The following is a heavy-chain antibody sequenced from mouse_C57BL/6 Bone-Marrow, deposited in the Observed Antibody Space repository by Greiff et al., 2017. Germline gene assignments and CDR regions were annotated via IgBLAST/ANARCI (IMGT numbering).Heavy chain of an antibody. V-gene: IGHV1-55*01. Sequence: QVQLQQPGAELVKPGASVKMSCKASGYTFPSYWITWVKPRPGQGLAWIGDIYPTSGRTNYNEKFKSKAILTVDTSSNTAYMQLSSLTSEDSAVFYCARSGPLGRSFDYWGQGTTLTVSS. CDR2: IYPTSGRT. J-gene: IGHJ2*01. CDR3: ARSGPLGRSFDY. CDR1: GYTFPSYW. D-gene: IGHD4-1*01.